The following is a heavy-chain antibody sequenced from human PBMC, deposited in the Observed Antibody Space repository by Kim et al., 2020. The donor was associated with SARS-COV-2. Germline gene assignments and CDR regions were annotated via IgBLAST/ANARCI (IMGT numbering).Heavy chain of an antibody. V-gene: IGHV4-39*07. D-gene: IGHD6-13*01. CDR1: GGSISSSSYY. J-gene: IGHJ5*02. CDR2: IYYSGST. CDR3: ARDAPGYSSSWYQNHWFDP. Sequence: SETLSLTCTVSGGSISSSSYYWGWIRQPPGKGLEWIGSIYYSGSTYYNPSLKSRVTISVDTSKNQFSLKLSSVTAADTAVYYCARDAPGYSSSWYQNHWFDPWGQGTLVTVSS.